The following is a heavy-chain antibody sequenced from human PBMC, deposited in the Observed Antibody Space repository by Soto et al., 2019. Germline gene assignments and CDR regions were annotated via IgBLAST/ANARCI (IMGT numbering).Heavy chain of an antibody. V-gene: IGHV4-30-4*01. Sequence: QVQLQGSGPRLVKPSQTLSLTCTVSGDSITAVNSYWIWIRHPPDKGLKWIGHTYDGGTTSSNPSLKRRVTVSIDTPKNQFSLQLSPMSAADTAVYYCTRGPSGDKVDYWGQGTLVTVSS. CDR1: GDSITAVNSY. CDR2: TYDGGTT. J-gene: IGHJ4*02. D-gene: IGHD7-27*01. CDR3: TRGPSGDKVDY.